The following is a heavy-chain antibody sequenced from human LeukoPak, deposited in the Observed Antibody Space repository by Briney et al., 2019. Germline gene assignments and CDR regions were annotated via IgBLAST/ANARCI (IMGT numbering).Heavy chain of an antibody. CDR2: IRYDGSNK. Sequence: GGSLRLSWAASGFTFSSYAMHWVRQAPGKGLEWVAFIRYDGSNKYYADSVKGRFTISRDNSKNTLYLQMNSLRAEDTAVYYCAKVGMVVAATNFDYWGQGTLVTVSS. CDR3: AKVGMVVAATNFDY. J-gene: IGHJ4*02. D-gene: IGHD2-15*01. V-gene: IGHV3-30*02. CDR1: GFTFSSYA.